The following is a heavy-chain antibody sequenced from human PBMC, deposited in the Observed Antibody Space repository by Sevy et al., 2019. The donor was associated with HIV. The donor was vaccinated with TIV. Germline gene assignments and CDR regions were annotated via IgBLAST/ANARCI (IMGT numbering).Heavy chain of an antibody. Sequence: GESLKISREGSGYSFTTYWIGWVRQMPGKGLEWMGIINPGDSDIRYNPSFQGRVTISSDKSINTAYLHWSSLKASDTAMYYCTRGASGTWDFWGQGTLVTVSS. CDR2: INPGDSDI. CDR3: TRGASGTWDF. V-gene: IGHV5-51*01. J-gene: IGHJ4*02. D-gene: IGHD3-10*01. CDR1: GYSFTTYW.